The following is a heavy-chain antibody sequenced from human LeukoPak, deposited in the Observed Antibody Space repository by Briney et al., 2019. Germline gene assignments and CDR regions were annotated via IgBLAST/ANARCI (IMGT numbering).Heavy chain of an antibody. CDR1: GYTFTGYY. CDR2: ISAYNGNT. D-gene: IGHD3-9*01. Sequence: ASVKVSCKASGYTFTGYYMHWVRQAPGQGLEWMGWISAYNGNTNYAQKLQGRVTMTTDTSTSTAYMELRGLRSDDTAVYYCARGVRYFDWSYPNWFDPWGQGTLVTVSS. CDR3: ARGVRYFDWSYPNWFDP. V-gene: IGHV1-18*04. J-gene: IGHJ5*02.